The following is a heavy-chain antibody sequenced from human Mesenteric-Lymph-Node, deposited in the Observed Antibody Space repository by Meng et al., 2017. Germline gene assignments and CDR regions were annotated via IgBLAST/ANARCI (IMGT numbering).Heavy chain of an antibody. J-gene: IGHJ1*01. CDR2: IYYSGST. CDR1: GGSISSYY. Sequence: SETLSLTCTVSGGSISSYYWSWIRQPPGKGLEWIGYIYYSGSTNYNPSLKSRVTISVDTSKNQFSLKLSSVTAADTAVYYCARVALGGDVAEYFQHWGQGTLVTVSS. V-gene: IGHV4-59*01. D-gene: IGHD2-21*02. CDR3: ARVALGGDVAEYFQH.